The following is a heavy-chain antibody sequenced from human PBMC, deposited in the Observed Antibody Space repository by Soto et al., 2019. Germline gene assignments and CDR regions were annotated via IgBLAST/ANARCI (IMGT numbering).Heavy chain of an antibody. Sequence: ASVKVSCKASGYTFTSYDINWVRQATGQGLEWMGWTNPNSGNTGYAQKFQGRVTMTRNTSISTAYMELSSLRSEDTAVYYCALTSRTYGDYDLKSNDAFDIWGQGTMVTVSS. V-gene: IGHV1-8*01. CDR3: ALTSRTYGDYDLKSNDAFDI. CDR1: GYTFTSYD. J-gene: IGHJ3*02. D-gene: IGHD4-17*01. CDR2: TNPNSGNT.